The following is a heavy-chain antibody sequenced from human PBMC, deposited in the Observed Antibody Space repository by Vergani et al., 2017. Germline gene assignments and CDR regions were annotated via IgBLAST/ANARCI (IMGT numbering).Heavy chain of an antibody. CDR3: ARVGSTTTVVTPGGNYYYCGMDV. V-gene: IGHV4-61*02. CDR2: FYTSGMT. D-gene: IGHD4-23*01. J-gene: IGHJ6*02. Sequence: QVQLQESGPRLVRPSQTLSLTCTVSGGSINTGAYYWSWIRQPAGKGLEWIGRFYTSGMTNYNPSLKSRVTILVDRSKSQLSLKLTSVTAGDTAVYFCARVGSTTTVVTPGGNYYYCGMDVWGQGTTVTVSS. CDR1: GGSINTGAYY.